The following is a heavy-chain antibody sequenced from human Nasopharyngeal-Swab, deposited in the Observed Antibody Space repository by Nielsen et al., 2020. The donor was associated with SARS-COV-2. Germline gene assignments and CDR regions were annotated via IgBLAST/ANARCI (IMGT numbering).Heavy chain of an antibody. V-gene: IGHV3-30-3*01. Sequence: GGSLRLSCAASGFTFSSYAMHWVRQAPGKGLEWVAVISYDGSSKYYADSVKGRFTISRDNSKNTLYLQMNSLRAEDTAVYYCARDSAVAGRGRVPGYWGQGTLVTVSS. D-gene: IGHD6-19*01. CDR2: ISYDGSSK. J-gene: IGHJ4*02. CDR1: GFTFSSYA. CDR3: ARDSAVAGRGRVPGY.